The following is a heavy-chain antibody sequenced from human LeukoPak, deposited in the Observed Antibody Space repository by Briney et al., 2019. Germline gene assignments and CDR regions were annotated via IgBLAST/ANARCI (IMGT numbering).Heavy chain of an antibody. Sequence: PGGSPRHSSAGPGFTLSAYAMYSVRPAPRGGLGWLSPLIGRVGHTFYADSVKGRCTLYRDNSKNTVYLQMKYQRAEDPAIYCCAKVSWVGTITWGQGTLVIVSS. D-gene: IGHD1-26*01. CDR2: LIGRVGHT. CDR1: GFTLSAYA. V-gene: IGHV3-23*01. J-gene: IGHJ4*02. CDR3: AKVSWVGTIT.